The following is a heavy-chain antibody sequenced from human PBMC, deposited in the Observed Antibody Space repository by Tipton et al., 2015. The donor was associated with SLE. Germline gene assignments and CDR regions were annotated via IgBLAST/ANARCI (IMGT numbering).Heavy chain of an antibody. CDR3: AKGCPYLGSGCYYYGMDV. Sequence: QSGAEVKKPGDSVKVSCKASGGTFSSYAISWVRQAPGQGLEWMGGIIPIFGTANYAQKFQGRVTITADESTSTAYMELSSLRSEDTAVYYCAKGCPYLGSGCYYYGMDVWGQGTTVTVSS. CDR2: IIPIFGTA. CDR1: GGTFSSYA. J-gene: IGHJ6*02. D-gene: IGHD3-10*01. V-gene: IGHV1-69*13.